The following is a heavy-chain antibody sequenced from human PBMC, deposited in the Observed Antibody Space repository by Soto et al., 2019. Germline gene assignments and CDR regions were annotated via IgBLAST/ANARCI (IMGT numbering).Heavy chain of an antibody. CDR3: ASARSDIGGSSFGRRLDV. D-gene: IGHD3-16*01. J-gene: IGHJ6*02. CDR2: IFFTGAT. V-gene: IGHV4-61*01. CDR1: GDSVTSGHYY. Sequence: QVQLQESGPGLVKPSETLSLICIVSGDSVTSGHYYWNWIRQPPGKGLEWIGHIFFTGATNYSPSLRNRVTMSVDTSKSQFSLNLTAVTAADSAIYYCASARSDIGGSSFGRRLDVWGQGTTVTVSS.